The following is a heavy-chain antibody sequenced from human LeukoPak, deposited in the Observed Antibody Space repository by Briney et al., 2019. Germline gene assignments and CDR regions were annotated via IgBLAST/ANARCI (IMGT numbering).Heavy chain of an antibody. J-gene: IGHJ4*02. CDR2: IDATGGGI. D-gene: IGHD1-26*01. CDR3: AKGKVNHLGAFDY. V-gene: IGHV3-23*01. Sequence: GGSLRLSCAASGFTFSAYAMSWVRQAPGKGLEWVSCIDATGGGIYYADSVRGRFIISRDNSKKMVYLQMDCLRTEDTAIYYCAKGKVNHLGAFDYWGQGTLVAVSS. CDR1: GFTFSAYA.